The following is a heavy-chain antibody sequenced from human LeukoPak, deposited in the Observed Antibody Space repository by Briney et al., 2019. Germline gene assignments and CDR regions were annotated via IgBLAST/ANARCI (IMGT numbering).Heavy chain of an antibody. Sequence: GGSLRLSCAASGFTFSSYGMSWVRQAPGKGLEWVSAISGSGGSTYYADSVKGRFTISRDNSKNTLYLQMNSLRAEDTAVYYCANDCSSTSCHSRTLDSFDYWGQGTLVTVSS. J-gene: IGHJ4*02. D-gene: IGHD2-2*01. CDR3: ANDCSSTSCHSRTLDSFDY. V-gene: IGHV3-23*01. CDR2: ISGSGGST. CDR1: GFTFSSYG.